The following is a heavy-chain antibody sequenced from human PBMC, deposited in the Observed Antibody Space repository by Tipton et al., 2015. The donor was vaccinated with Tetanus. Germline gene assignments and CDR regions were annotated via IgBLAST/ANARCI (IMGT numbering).Heavy chain of an antibody. Sequence: TLSLTCTVSGGSVRSGDYQWSWIRQPPGKGLEWLGKITYSRATNYNPSLKSRVTMSLDTSTNQFSLKLTSATAADTAVYYCARGLIDDFLGSRIYFDSWGPGTLVTVSS. CDR3: ARGLIDDFLGSRIYFDS. CDR2: ITYSRAT. CDR1: GGSVRSGDYQ. J-gene: IGHJ4*02. V-gene: IGHV4-61*08. D-gene: IGHD3-16*01.